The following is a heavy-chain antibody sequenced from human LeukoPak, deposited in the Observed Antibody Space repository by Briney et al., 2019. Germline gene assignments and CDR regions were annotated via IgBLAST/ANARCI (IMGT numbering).Heavy chain of an antibody. D-gene: IGHD3-3*01. CDR1: EFTFKNYA. V-gene: IGHV3-23*01. CDR2: VRGTGDMT. J-gene: IGHJ3*01. Sequence: PGGSLRLSCVASEFTFKNYAMNWVRQGPGRGLEWVSAVRGTGDMTYQTDSVKGRFTISRDNSKNTVYLQMNSLRVEDTAVYFCAKGLSASGRLNAFDLWGQGTMVTVSS. CDR3: AKGLSASGRLNAFDL.